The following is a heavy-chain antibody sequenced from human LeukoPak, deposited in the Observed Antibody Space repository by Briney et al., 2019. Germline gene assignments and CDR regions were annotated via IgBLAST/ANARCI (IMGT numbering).Heavy chain of an antibody. CDR1: VGSISSFY. Sequence: SETLSLTCTVSVGSISSFYWSWIRQPPGKGLEWIGFIYYSGSTNYNPSLKSRVTISMDTSRNQFSLKLTSVTAADTAMYFCASSSSGRYKYVFWGQGTLVTVSS. V-gene: IGHV4-59*01. J-gene: IGHJ4*02. D-gene: IGHD6-19*01. CDR2: IYYSGST. CDR3: ASSSSGRYKYVF.